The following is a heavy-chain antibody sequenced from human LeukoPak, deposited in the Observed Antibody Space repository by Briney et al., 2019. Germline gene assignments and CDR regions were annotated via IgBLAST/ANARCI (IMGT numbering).Heavy chain of an antibody. CDR1: GFTFSSYG. CDR2: ISYDGSNK. V-gene: IGHV3-30*18. CDR3: AKDYYDSSGYYSR. J-gene: IGHJ4*02. D-gene: IGHD3-22*01. Sequence: PGRSLRPSCAASGFTFSSYGMHWVRQAPGKGLEWVAVISYDGSNKYYADSVKGRFTISRDNAKNTLYLQMNSLRAEDTAVYYCAKDYYDSSGYYSRWGQGTLVTVSS.